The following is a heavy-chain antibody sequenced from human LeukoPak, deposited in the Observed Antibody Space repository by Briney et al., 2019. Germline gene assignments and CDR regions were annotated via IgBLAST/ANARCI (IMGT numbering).Heavy chain of an antibody. CDR3: AKALDSSGYMGSYYFDY. J-gene: IGHJ4*02. CDR2: IKQDGSEK. Sequence: GGSLRLSCAASGFTFDSNSMSWVRQAPGKGLEWLANIKQDGSEKYYVDSVKGRFTISRDNSKNTLYLQMSSLRAEDTAVYYCAKALDSSGYMGSYYFDYWGQGTLVTVSS. V-gene: IGHV3-7*03. D-gene: IGHD3-22*01. CDR1: GFTFDSNS.